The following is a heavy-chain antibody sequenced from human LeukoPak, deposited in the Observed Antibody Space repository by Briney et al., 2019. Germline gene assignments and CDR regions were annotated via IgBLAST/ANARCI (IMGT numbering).Heavy chain of an antibody. CDR2: IYHSGST. Sequence: SETLSLTCAVYGGSFSGYYWGWIRQPPGKGLEWIGSIYHSGSTYYNPSLKSRVTISVDTSENQFSLKLSSVTAADTAVYYCAGGYKYAYYNYYYMDVWGKGTTVTVSS. J-gene: IGHJ6*03. V-gene: IGHV4-34*01. CDR1: GGSFSGYY. CDR3: AGGYKYAYYNYYYMDV. D-gene: IGHD5-24*01.